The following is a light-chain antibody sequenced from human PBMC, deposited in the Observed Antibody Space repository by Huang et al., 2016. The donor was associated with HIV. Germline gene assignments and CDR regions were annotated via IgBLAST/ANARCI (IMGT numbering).Light chain of an antibody. CDR3: QQYHSLPWT. CDR1: QGIGNS. CDR2: ATS. J-gene: IGKJ1*01. Sequence: DIQMTQSPSSLSASVGDRVTITCRASQGIGNSLAWYQQKPEKAPRLLLYATSTFESGVPSRFSGSGSGTHYTLTINTLQPEDIASYYCQQYHSLPWTFGQGTQVEIK. V-gene: IGKV1-NL1*01.